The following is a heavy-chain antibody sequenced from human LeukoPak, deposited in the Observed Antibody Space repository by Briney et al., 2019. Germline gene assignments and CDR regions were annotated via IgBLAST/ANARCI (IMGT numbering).Heavy chain of an antibody. V-gene: IGHV1-18*01. J-gene: IGHJ6*03. D-gene: IGHD6-13*01. CDR1: GYTFTSYG. CDR3: ARVSSGWYENYYYMDV. CDR2: MSAYNRNT. Sequence: GPSVNVSCKLSGYTFTSYGISWVRQAPRQGVKWMGWMSAYNRNTKHAQNIQATATMTTDTSTSTSYMELRSLRSDDTAVYYCARVSSGWYENYYYMDVWGKGTTVTVSS.